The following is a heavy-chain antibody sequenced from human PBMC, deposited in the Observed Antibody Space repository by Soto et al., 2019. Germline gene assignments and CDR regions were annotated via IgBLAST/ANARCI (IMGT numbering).Heavy chain of an antibody. CDR3: AKPGGPFYDSSGYYYDY. Sequence: EVQLLESGGGLVQPGGSLRLSCAASGFTFSSYAMSWVRQAPGKGLEWVSAISGSGGSTYYADSVKGRFTISRDNSKNTLYLQMNSLRAEDTAVYYCAKPGGPFYDSSGYYYDYWGQGTLVTVSS. D-gene: IGHD3-22*01. J-gene: IGHJ4*02. CDR2: ISGSGGST. CDR1: GFTFSSYA. V-gene: IGHV3-23*01.